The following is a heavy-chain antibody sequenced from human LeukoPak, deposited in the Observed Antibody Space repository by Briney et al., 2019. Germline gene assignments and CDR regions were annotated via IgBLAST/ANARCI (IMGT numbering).Heavy chain of an antibody. CDR3: AKAAIRYTTRWNNFDY. D-gene: IGHD2-2*02. Sequence: GGSLRLSCAASGFTFDDYAMHWVRQAPGKGLEWVSLISWDGGNIYYADSMKGRFTISRDNSKNSLYLQMNSLRAEDSAFYYCAKAAIRYTTRWNNFDYWGQGTLVTVSS. V-gene: IGHV3-43D*03. J-gene: IGHJ4*02. CDR1: GFTFDDYA. CDR2: ISWDGGNI.